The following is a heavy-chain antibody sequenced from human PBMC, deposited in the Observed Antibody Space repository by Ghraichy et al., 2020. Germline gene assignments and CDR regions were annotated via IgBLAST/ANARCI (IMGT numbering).Heavy chain of an antibody. CDR2: IIPIFGTA. Sequence: SVKVSCKASGGTFSSYAISWVRQAPGQGLEWMGGIIPIFGTANYAQKFQGRVTITADESTSTAYMELSSLSSEGTAVYYCAGGIVVVITGFDAFDIWGQGTMVTVS. J-gene: IGHJ3*02. V-gene: IGHV1-69*13. CDR3: AGGIVVVITGFDAFDI. CDR1: GGTFSSYA. D-gene: IGHD3-22*01.